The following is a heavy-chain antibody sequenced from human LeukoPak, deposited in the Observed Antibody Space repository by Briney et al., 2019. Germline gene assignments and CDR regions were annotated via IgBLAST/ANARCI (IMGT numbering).Heavy chain of an antibody. D-gene: IGHD5-12*01. J-gene: IGHJ6*03. CDR2: IRYDGSNK. V-gene: IGHV3-30*02. CDR3: AKGGGYEAQYYYYYLDV. CDR1: GFTFSSYG. Sequence: GGTLRLSCAASGFTFSSYGMYWVRQAPGKGLEWVAFIRYDGSNKYYADSVKGRFTVSRDNSKNTLYLQMKSLRAEDTAVYYCAKGGGYEAQYYYYYLDVWGKGTTVTISS.